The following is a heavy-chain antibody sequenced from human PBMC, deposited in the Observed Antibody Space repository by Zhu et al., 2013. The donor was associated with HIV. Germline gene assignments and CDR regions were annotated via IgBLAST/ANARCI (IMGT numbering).Heavy chain of an antibody. CDR2: INPNSGGT. J-gene: IGHJ4*02. Sequence: QVQMVQSGAEVKKPGASLKVSCKASGYTFTGYFMHWVRQAPRQGLEWMGWINPNSGGTNYAQKFQGRVTMTRDTSIITAYMEVSRLRSDDTAVYYCARGAGYDSSGYYNDYWGQGTLVTVSS. CDR1: GYTFTGYF. D-gene: IGHD3-22*01. V-gene: IGHV1-2*02. CDR3: ARGAGYDSSGYYNDY.